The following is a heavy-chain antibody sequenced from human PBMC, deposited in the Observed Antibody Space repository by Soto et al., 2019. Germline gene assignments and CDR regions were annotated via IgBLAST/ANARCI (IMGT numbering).Heavy chain of an antibody. D-gene: IGHD1-1*01. CDR3: ARLRWGYNWNPDYYCGMDV. J-gene: IGHJ6*02. CDR1: GGSISSYY. Sequence: SETLSLTCTVSGGSISSYYWSWIRQPPGKGLEWIGYIYYSGSTNYNPSLKSRVTISVDTSKNQFSLKLSSVTAADTAVYYCARLRWGYNWNPDYYCGMDVWGQGTTVT. V-gene: IGHV4-59*08. CDR2: IYYSGST.